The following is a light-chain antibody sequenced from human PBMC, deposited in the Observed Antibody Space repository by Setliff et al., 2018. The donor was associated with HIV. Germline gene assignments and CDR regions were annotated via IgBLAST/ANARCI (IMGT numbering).Light chain of an antibody. CDR2: QDS. CDR3: QAWDSSTPGV. Sequence: SYELTQPPSVSVSPGQTASITCSGDEMGNKYACWYQQKPGQSPVLVIYQDSKRPSGIPERFSGSNSGNIATLTISGTQPVDEADYYCQAWDSSTPGVFGGGTKGTVL. V-gene: IGLV3-1*01. CDR1: EMGNKY. J-gene: IGLJ3*02.